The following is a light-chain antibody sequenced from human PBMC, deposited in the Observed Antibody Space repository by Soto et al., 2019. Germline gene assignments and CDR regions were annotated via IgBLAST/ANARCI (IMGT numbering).Light chain of an antibody. CDR3: QQYNSYGT. V-gene: IGKV1-13*02. CDR2: DAS. CDR1: QGVNSH. Sequence: IQMTQSPSSLSASVGDRVTISCRASQGVNSHLAWHQQKPGKAPKLLIYDASRLESGVPSRFSGSGSGTEFALTISSLQPDDFATYYCQQYNSYGTFGQGTKVDI. J-gene: IGKJ1*01.